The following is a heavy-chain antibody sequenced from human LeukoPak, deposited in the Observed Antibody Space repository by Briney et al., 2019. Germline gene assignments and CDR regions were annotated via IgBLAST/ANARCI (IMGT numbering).Heavy chain of an antibody. CDR3: ARGRPLGYYGSGSYRRSGWFDP. CDR2: INHSGST. D-gene: IGHD3-10*01. CDR1: GGSFSGYY. J-gene: IGHJ5*02. V-gene: IGHV4-34*01. Sequence: SETLSLTCAVYGGSFSGYYWSWIRQPPGKGLEWIGEINHSGSTNYNPSLKSRVTISVDTSKNQFSLKLSSVTAADTAVYYCARGRPLGYYGSGSYRRSGWFDPWGQGTLVTVSS.